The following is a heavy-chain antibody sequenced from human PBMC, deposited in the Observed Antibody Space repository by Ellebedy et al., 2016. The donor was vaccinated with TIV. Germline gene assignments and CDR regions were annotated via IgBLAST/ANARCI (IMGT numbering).Heavy chain of an antibody. Sequence: SETLSLXCTVSGYSIHSLYYWGWIRQPPGKGLEWIGSIYHSGSTYYNPSLKSRVTVSVDTSKNQFSLKLTSVTAADTAIYYCARDYYFYMDVWGKGTPVTISS. V-gene: IGHV4-38-2*02. CDR3: ARDYYFYMDV. J-gene: IGHJ6*03. CDR1: GYSIHSLYY. CDR2: IYHSGST.